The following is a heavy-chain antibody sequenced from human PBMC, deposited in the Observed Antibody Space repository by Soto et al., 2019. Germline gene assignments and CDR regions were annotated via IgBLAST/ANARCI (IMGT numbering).Heavy chain of an antibody. CDR1: GFSLGTSGAG. D-gene: IGHD1-7*01. J-gene: IGHJ4*02. CDR3: AHRKRTIKVATYFDY. CDR2: LYWDGDK. V-gene: IGHV2-5*02. Sequence: QITLRESGPTLVKPTQTLTLTCTFSGFSLGTSGAGVGWIRQPPRKALEWLATLYWDGDKRYSPSLRSRLTISKDTSESQVVLTMINMDSADTATYFSAHRKRTIKVATYFDYRGLGSLVTVSS.